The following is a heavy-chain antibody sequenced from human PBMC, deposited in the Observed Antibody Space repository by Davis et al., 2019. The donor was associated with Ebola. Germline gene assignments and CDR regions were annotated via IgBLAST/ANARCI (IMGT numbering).Heavy chain of an antibody. CDR2: INRNGDYK. V-gene: IGHV3-9*02. Sequence: SLKISCIVSGITSDEHAMHWVRQAPGKGLEWVSGINRNGDYKGYADSVRGRFTTSRDNAKNSLYLEMTSLRADETAFYYCTKDLLPGGTDYWGQGTLVTVSP. CDR1: GITSDEHA. D-gene: IGHD4-23*01. CDR3: TKDLLPGGTDY. J-gene: IGHJ4*02.